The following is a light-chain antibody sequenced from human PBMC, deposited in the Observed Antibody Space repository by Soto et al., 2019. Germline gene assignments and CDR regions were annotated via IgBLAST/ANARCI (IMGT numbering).Light chain of an antibody. Sequence: IQMTQSPSTLSGSVGDRVTITCRASQTISSWLAWYQQKPGKAPKLLIYKASTLKSGVPSRFSATVSGTEFSLTITSLQPEDFATYYCQQLFDSPITFGQGTRLEIK. J-gene: IGKJ5*01. CDR1: QTISSW. V-gene: IGKV1-5*03. CDR2: KAS. CDR3: QQLFDSPIT.